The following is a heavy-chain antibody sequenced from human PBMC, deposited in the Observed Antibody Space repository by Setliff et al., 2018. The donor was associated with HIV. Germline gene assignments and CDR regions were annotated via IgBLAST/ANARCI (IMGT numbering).Heavy chain of an antibody. Sequence: SETLSLTCTVSGGSISSGSYYWSWIRQPAGKGLEWIGHIYTSGSTNYNPPLKSRVTISLDTSKNEVSLKLTSVTAADTAMYYCTRHLPVYYGSGVSYYFDYWGQGTLVTVSS. CDR2: IYTSGST. CDR1: GGSISSGSYY. V-gene: IGHV4-61*09. D-gene: IGHD3-10*01. J-gene: IGHJ4*02. CDR3: TRHLPVYYGSGVSYYFDY.